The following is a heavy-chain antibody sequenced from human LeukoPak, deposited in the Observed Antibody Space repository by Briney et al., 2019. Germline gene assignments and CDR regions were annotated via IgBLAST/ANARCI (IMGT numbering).Heavy chain of an antibody. D-gene: IGHD3-3*01. J-gene: IGHJ6*02. CDR3: AKDSNRYYDFWSGYYTGYYYYGMDV. Sequence: PGGSLRPSCAASGFTFSSYAMSLVRQAPGKGLEWVSAISGSGGSTYYADSVKGRFTISRDNSKNTLYLQMNSLRAEDTAVYYCAKDSNRYYDFWSGYYTGYYYYGMDVWGQGTTVTVSS. CDR2: ISGSGGST. V-gene: IGHV3-23*01. CDR1: GFTFSSYA.